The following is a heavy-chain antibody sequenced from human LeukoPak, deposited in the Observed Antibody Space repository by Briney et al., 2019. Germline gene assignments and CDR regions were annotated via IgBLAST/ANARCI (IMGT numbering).Heavy chain of an antibody. Sequence: SETLSLTCTVSGGSISSGSYYWSWIRQPAGKGLEWIGRIYTSGSTNYNPSLKSRVTISVDTSKNQFSLKLSSVTAADTAVYYYARVPLPEQHVDYWGQGPLVTVSS. V-gene: IGHV4-61*02. J-gene: IGHJ4*02. CDR1: GGSISSGSYY. D-gene: IGHD6-13*01. CDR2: IYTSGST. CDR3: ARVPLPEQHVDY.